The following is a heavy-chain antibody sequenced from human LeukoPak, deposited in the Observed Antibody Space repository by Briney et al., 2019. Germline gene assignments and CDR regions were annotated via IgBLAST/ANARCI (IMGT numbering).Heavy chain of an antibody. Sequence: GGSLRLSCGASSFTFSSYVMSWVRQAPGKGLEWVSTVSTTGGSTYYADSVKGRFTISRDNSKNTLYLQMNSLRVEDTAVYYCAKVWRLFGIDYWGQGTLVTVSS. J-gene: IGHJ4*02. CDR1: SFTFSSYV. CDR3: AKVWRLFGIDY. D-gene: IGHD3-22*01. V-gene: IGHV3-23*01. CDR2: VSTTGGST.